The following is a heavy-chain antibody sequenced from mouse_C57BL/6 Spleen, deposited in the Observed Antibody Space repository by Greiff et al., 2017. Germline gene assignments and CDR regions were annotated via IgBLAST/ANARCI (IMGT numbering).Heavy chain of an antibody. CDR3: ARPLYDGYYDFDY. CDR2: INPNNGGT. V-gene: IGHV1-22*01. J-gene: IGHJ2*01. Sequence: EVKLMESGPELVKPGASVKMSCKASGYTFTDYNMHWVKQSHGKSLEWIGYINPNNGGTSYNQKFKGKATLTVNKSSSTAYMELRSLTAEDSAVYYCARPLYDGYYDFDYWGQGTTLTVSS. CDR1: GYTFTDYN. D-gene: IGHD2-3*01.